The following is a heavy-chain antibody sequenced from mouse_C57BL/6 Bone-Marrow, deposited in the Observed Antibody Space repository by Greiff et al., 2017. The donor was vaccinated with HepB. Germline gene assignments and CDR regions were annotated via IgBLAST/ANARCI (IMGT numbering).Heavy chain of an antibody. Sequence: VQLQESGSELRSPGSSVKLSCKDFDSEVFPIAYMSWVRQKPGHGFEWIGGILPSIGRTIYGEKFEDKATLDADTLSNTAYLELNSLTSEDSAIYYCARPITTVVDWYFDVWGTGTTVTVSS. CDR2: ILPSIGRT. V-gene: IGHV15-2*01. J-gene: IGHJ1*03. D-gene: IGHD1-1*01. CDR3: ARPITTVVDWYFDV. CDR1: DSEVFPIAY.